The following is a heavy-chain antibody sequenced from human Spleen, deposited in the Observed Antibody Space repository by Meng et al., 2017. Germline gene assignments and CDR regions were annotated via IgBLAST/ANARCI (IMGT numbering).Heavy chain of an antibody. J-gene: IGHJ4*02. D-gene: IGHD6-13*01. CDR1: GYTVPDYW. Sequence: QVQLWQAGAEVKRPGASVTASCKAAGYTVPDYWLHWVRRAPGQGLEWMGRINPKSGATHYAQRFQGRVTMTGDTSISTAYMELSGLRSDDTAMYYCARDEDISAAGKLFGDYWGQGTLVTVSS. CDR3: ARDEDISAAGKLFGDY. CDR2: INPKSGAT. V-gene: IGHV1-2*06.